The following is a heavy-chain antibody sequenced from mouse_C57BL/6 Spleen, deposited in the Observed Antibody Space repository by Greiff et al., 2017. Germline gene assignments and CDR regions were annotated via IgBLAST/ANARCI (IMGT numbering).Heavy chain of an antibody. CDR1: GYTFTSYW. Sequence: VQLVESGAELAKPGASVKLSCKASGYTFTSYWMHWVKQRPGQGLERIGYINPSRGYTKYNQKFKDKATLTADKSSSTAYMQLSSLTYEDSAVYYCARSYGYDEGYFDVWGKGTTVTVDS. J-gene: IGHJ1*03. CDR3: ARSYGYDEGYFDV. V-gene: IGHV1-7*01. CDR2: INPSRGYT. D-gene: IGHD2-2*01.